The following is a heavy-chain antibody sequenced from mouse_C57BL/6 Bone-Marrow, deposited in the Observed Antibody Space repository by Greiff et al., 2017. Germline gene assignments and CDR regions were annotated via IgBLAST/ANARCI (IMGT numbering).Heavy chain of an antibody. CDR3: AREAGWLLPFDY. D-gene: IGHD2-3*01. V-gene: IGHV1-81*01. CDR2: IFPRSGNT. CDR1: GYTFTSYG. J-gene: IGHJ2*01. Sequence: VQLQQSGAELARPGASVKLSCKASGYTFTSYGISWVKQRTGQGLEWIGEIFPRSGNTYYNEKFKGKATLTADKSSSTAYMELSSLTSEDSAVYFCAREAGWLLPFDYWGQGTTLTVSS.